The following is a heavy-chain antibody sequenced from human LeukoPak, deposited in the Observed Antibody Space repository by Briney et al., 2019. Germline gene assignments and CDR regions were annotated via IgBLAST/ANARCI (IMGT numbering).Heavy chain of an antibody. CDR2: INHSGST. CDR3: ARLRYFDWLQQYYFDY. CDR1: GGSFSGYY. Sequence: PSETLSLTCAVYGGSFSGYYWSWIRQPPGKGLEWIGEINHSGSTNYNPSLKSRVTISVDTSKNQFSLKLSSVAAADTAVYYCARLRYFDWLQQYYFDYWGQGTLVTVSS. V-gene: IGHV4-34*01. D-gene: IGHD3-9*01. J-gene: IGHJ4*02.